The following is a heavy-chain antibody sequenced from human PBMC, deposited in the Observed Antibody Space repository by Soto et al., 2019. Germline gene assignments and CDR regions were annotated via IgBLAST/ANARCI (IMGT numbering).Heavy chain of an antibody. CDR3: AREGSSWFYYYYYYMDV. D-gene: IGHD6-13*01. J-gene: IGHJ6*03. CDR1: GGSISSSSYY. V-gene: IGHV4-39*02. CDR2: IYYSGST. Sequence: PSDTLSLTCTVSGGSISSSSYYWGWIRQPPGKGLEWIGSIYYSGSTYYNPSLKSRVTISVDTSKNQFSLKLSSVTAADTAVYYCAREGSSWFYYYYYYMDVWGKGTTVTVSS.